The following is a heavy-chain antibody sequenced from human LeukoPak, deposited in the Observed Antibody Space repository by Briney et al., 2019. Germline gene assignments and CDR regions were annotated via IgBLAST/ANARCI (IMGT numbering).Heavy chain of an antibody. CDR3: ARGIYYDSSGYYSQDAFDI. Sequence: TSETLCLTCTVSGYSISSGYYWGWIRQPPGKGLEWIGSIYHSGSTYYNPSLKSRVTISVDTSKNQFSLKLSSVTAADTAVYYCARGIYYDSSGYYSQDAFDIWGQGTMVTVSS. CDR1: GYSISSGYY. J-gene: IGHJ3*02. CDR2: IYHSGST. D-gene: IGHD3-22*01. V-gene: IGHV4-38-2*02.